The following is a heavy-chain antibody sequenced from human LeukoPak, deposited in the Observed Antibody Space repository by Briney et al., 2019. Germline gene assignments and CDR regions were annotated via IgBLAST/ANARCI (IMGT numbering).Heavy chain of an antibody. J-gene: IGHJ4*02. V-gene: IGHV3-7*03. CDR1: RFTFSDYW. D-gene: IGHD5/OR15-5a*01. CDR2: IKQDGSEK. CDR3: ARDGHYTIYELRFDY. Sequence: GGSLRLSCAASRFTFSDYWMSWVRQAPGKGLEWVAHIKQDGSEKYYVDSVKGRFTISRDNAKNSLYLQMNSLRAEDTALYYCARDGHYTIYELRFDYWGQGALVTVSS.